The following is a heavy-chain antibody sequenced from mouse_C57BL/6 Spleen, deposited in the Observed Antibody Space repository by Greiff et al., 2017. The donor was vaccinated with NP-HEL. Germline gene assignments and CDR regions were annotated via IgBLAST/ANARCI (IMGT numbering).Heavy chain of an antibody. CDR3: ARGLGGGYYAMDY. J-gene: IGHJ4*01. CDR1: GYTFTSYW. Sequence: VQLQQPGAELVKPGASVKMSCKASGYTFTSYWITWVKQRPGQGLEWIGDIYPGSGSTNYNEKFKSKATLTVDTSSSTAYMQLSSLTSEDSAVYYCARGLGGGYYAMDYWGQGTSVTVSS. V-gene: IGHV1-55*01. D-gene: IGHD2-2*01. CDR2: IYPGSGST.